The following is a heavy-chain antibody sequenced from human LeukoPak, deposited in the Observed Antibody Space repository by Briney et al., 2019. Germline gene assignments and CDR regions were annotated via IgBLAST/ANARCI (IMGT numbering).Heavy chain of an antibody. D-gene: IGHD3-10*01. CDR3: ARGWGAYGSGRYNWFDP. CDR2: IYYSGTT. CDR1: GASISSSTYY. V-gene: IGHV4-39*01. J-gene: IGHJ5*02. Sequence: PSETLSLTCTVSGASISSSTYYWAWIRQPPGKGPVWIASIYYSGTTYYNPSLKSRVTISVDTSKNQFSLKLSSVTAADTAVYYCARGWGAYGSGRYNWFDPWGQGTLVTVSS.